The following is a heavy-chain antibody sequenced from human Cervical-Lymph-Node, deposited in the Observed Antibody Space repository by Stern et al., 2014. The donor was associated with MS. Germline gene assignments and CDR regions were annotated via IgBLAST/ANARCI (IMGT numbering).Heavy chain of an antibody. Sequence: EVQLVESGAEVKKPGESLKISCKGSGYNFGDYWIGWGRQKPGKGLGWMGPFFPADSDSRYSPSFEGQVTISADESISTAFLQSSSLKASDTGIYCCARHQPAATFAMDVWGQGTTVIVSS. D-gene: IGHD2-2*01. V-gene: IGHV5-51*01. CDR3: ARHQPAATFAMDV. CDR2: FFPADSDS. J-gene: IGHJ6*02. CDR1: GYNFGDYW.